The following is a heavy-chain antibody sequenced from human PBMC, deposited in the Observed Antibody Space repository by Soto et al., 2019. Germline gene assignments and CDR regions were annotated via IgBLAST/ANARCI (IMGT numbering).Heavy chain of an antibody. D-gene: IGHD3-22*01. CDR1: GGTFSSYA. CDR2: IIPIFGTA. CDR3: ARGGYLSSAWAYYYYGMDV. V-gene: IGHV1-69*01. Sequence: QVQLVQSGAEVKKPGSSVKVSCKASGGTFSSYAISWVRQAPGQGLEWMGGIIPIFGTANYAQKFQGRVTITADESTSTAYMELSSLRSEDTAVYYCARGGYLSSAWAYYYYGMDVWGQGTTVTVSS. J-gene: IGHJ6*02.